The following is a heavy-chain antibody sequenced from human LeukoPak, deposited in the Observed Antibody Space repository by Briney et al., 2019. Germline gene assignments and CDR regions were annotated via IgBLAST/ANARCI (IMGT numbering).Heavy chain of an antibody. V-gene: IGHV3-48*02. CDR3: ARDFGSYGGNSFAAFDI. J-gene: IGHJ3*02. CDR2: ISSRSSNI. D-gene: IGHD4-23*01. Sequence: PGGPLRLSCAASGFTFSSYSMNWVRQAPGKGLEWVSYISSRSSNIYYADSVKGRFTISRDNAKNSLYLQMNSLRDEDTAVYYCARDFGSYGGNSFAAFDIWGQGTMVTVSS. CDR1: GFTFSSYS.